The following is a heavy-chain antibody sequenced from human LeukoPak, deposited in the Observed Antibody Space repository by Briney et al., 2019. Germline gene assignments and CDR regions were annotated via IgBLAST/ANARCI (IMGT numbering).Heavy chain of an antibody. Sequence: EGSLRLSCAASGFTFSDYHMYWIRQAPGKGLEWVSCISGSGGTITYADSVKGRFTISRDNAKNSLFLQMNSLRVEDTAVYYCARGGARYFADWGPGTLVTVSS. CDR3: ARGGARYFAD. CDR2: ISGSGGTI. CDR1: GFTFSDYH. J-gene: IGHJ4*02. V-gene: IGHV3-11*01.